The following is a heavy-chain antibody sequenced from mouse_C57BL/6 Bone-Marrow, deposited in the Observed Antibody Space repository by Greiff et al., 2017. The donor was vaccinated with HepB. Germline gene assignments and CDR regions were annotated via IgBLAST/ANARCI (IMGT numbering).Heavy chain of an antibody. V-gene: IGHV1-59*01. CDR1: GYTFTSYW. CDR2: IDPSDSYT. D-gene: IGHD2-3*01. Sequence: VQLQQSGAELVRPGTSVKLSCKASGYTFTSYWMHWVKQRPGQGLEWIGVIDPSDSYTNYNQKFKGKATLTVDTSSSTAYMQLSSLTSEDSAVYYCADGYYLYWGQGTTLTVSS. CDR3: ADGYYLY. J-gene: IGHJ2*01.